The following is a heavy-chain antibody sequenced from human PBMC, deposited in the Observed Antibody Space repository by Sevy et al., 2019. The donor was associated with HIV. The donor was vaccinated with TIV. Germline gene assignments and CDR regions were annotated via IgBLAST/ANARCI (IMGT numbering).Heavy chain of an antibody. CDR3: ARENIGGRHFDH. D-gene: IGHD6-6*01. J-gene: IGHJ4*02. CDR1: GFTFSDYY. V-gene: IGHV3-11*01. Sequence: GGSLRLSCAAPGFTFSDYYINWIRQAPGKGLEWVSYISSDGGNKYYADSMKGRFTISRDNAKNSVFLQMNSMRAEDTTVYYCARENIGGRHFDHWGQGTLVTVSS. CDR2: ISSDGGNK.